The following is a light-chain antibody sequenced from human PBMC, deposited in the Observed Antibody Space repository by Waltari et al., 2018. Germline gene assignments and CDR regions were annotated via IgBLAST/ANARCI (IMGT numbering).Light chain of an antibody. V-gene: IGKV1-5*03. J-gene: IGKJ4*01. Sequence: DIQMTQSPSTLSASVVDRVTTTCLASQSIGSWVAWYRQKPGKAPKLLVYKASSLERGVPSRFSGSGSETEFTLTISSLQPEDFATYYCQQYKTFWLTLGGGTKVDIK. CDR1: QSIGSW. CDR2: KAS. CDR3: QQYKTFWLT.